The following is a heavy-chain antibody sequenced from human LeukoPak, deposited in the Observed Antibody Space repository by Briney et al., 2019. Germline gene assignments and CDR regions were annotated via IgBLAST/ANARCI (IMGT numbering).Heavy chain of an antibody. CDR3: AAGLGESSGYYYVFGLS. J-gene: IGHJ5*02. Sequence: SVKVSCKASGFTFTSSAVQWVRQARGQRLEWIGWIVVGSGNTNYAQKFQERVTITRDMSTSTAYMELSSLRSEDTAVYYCAAGLGESSGYYYVFGLSWGQGTLVTVSS. V-gene: IGHV1-58*01. CDR2: IVVGSGNT. D-gene: IGHD3-22*01. CDR1: GFTFTSSA.